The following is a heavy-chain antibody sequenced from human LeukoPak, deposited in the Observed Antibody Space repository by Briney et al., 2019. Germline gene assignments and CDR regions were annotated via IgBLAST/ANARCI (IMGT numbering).Heavy chain of an antibody. V-gene: IGHV3-30*18. Sequence: PGGSLRLSCAASGFTFSSYGMHWVRQAPGKGLEWVAVISYDGSNKYYADSVKGRFTISRDNSKNTLYLQMNSLRAEDTAVYYCAKDSYAHFDYWGQGTLVTVSS. J-gene: IGHJ4*02. CDR1: GFTFSSYG. CDR3: AKDSYAHFDY. CDR2: ISYDGSNK.